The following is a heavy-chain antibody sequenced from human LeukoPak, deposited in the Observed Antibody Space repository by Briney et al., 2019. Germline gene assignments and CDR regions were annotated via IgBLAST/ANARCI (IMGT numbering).Heavy chain of an antibody. CDR2: ISGSSSYI. CDR3: ARDKGYGSGVGP. D-gene: IGHD3-10*01. V-gene: IGHV3-21*01. J-gene: IGHJ5*02. Sequence: GGSLRLSCAASGFTFSSYSMNWVRQAPGKGLEWVSSISGSSSYIYYADSVKGRFTISRDNAKNSLYLQMNSLRAEDTAVYYCARDKGYGSGVGPWGQGTLVTVSS. CDR1: GFTFSSYS.